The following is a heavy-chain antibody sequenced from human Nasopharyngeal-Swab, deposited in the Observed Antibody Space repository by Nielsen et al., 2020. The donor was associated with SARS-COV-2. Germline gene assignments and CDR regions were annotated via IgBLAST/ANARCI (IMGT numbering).Heavy chain of an antibody. CDR3: ARDRRDDFWSGYYYYYYYGMDV. V-gene: IGHV4-30-4*01. D-gene: IGHD3-3*01. CDR2: IYYSGST. Sequence: SETLSLTCAVSGGSISSGGYYWRWIRQPPGKGLEWIGYIYYSGSTYYNPSLKSRVTISVDTSKNQFSLKLSSVTAADTAVYYCARDRRDDFWSGYYYYYYYGMDVWGQGTTVTVSS. J-gene: IGHJ6*02. CDR1: GGSISSGGYY.